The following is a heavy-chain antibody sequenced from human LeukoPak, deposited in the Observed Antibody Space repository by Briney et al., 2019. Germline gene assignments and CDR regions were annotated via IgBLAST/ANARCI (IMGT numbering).Heavy chain of an antibody. CDR1: GFTFRSYG. CDR2: IWYDGSKT. D-gene: IGHD1-14*01. CDR3: ARYNTWRSDY. V-gene: IGHV3-33*01. Sequence: GGSLRLSCAASGFTFRSYGMHWVRQAPGKGLEWVAVIWYDGSKTYYADSVKGRFTISRDNSKNTLCLQMSSLRADDTAVYYCARYNTWRSDYWGQGTLVTVSS. J-gene: IGHJ4*01.